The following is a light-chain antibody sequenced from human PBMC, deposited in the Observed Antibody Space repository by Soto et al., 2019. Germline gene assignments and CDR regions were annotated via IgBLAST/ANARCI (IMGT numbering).Light chain of an antibody. J-gene: IGKJ1*01. CDR2: DAS. Sequence: DIQMTQSPSSLSASVGNRVTITCRASQSISTYLNWYQQKPGKAPKLLIYDASSLKSGVPSRFSGSGSGTEFSLTISSLQPDDFATYYCQQYNSYSGTFGQGTKVDIK. CDR3: QQYNSYSGT. V-gene: IGKV1-5*01. CDR1: QSISTY.